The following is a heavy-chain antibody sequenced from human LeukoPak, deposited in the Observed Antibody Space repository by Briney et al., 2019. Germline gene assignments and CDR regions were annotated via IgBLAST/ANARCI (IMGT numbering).Heavy chain of an antibody. J-gene: IGHJ4*02. CDR2: IKQDGSEK. V-gene: IGHV3-7*03. CDR1: GFTFSNYW. Sequence: GGSLRLSCAASGFTFSNYWMSWVRQPPGKGLEWVANIKQDGSEKYYVGSRKGRFTISRDNADNSLYLQMNSLRAEDTAVYYCARLRTFDYWGQGTLVTVSS. CDR3: ARLRTFDY. D-gene: IGHD1-14*01.